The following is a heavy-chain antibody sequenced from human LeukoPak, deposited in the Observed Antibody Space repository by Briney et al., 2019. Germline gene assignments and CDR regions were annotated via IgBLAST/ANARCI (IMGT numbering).Heavy chain of an antibody. J-gene: IGHJ3*02. D-gene: IGHD6-13*01. CDR2: IYGSGRT. CDR3: ARDLGYSSSWSDAFDI. V-gene: IGHV4-4*07. Sequence: SETLSLTCTVSGASISSYDWGWIRQPAGKGLEWIGHIYGSGRTNYNPSLKSRVTMSLDTSKNQFSLKLTSVTAADTAVYYCARDLGYSSSWSDAFDIWGQGTMVTVSS. CDR1: GASISSYD.